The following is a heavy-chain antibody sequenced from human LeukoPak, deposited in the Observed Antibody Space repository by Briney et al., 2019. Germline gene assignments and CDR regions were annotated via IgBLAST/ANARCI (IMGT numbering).Heavy chain of an antibody. D-gene: IGHD3-22*01. J-gene: IGHJ4*02. Sequence: PAASVKVSCKTSGYSFTDYIIAWVRQAPGQGLEWLGWIGTYDGHTSYAQKVQGRVTMTTDTSATTAYLELRSLTSDDTALYYCARLMDNNYDGSAFDYWGQGTLVTISS. V-gene: IGHV1-18*01. CDR3: ARLMDNNYDGSAFDY. CDR2: IGTYDGHT. CDR1: GYSFTDYI.